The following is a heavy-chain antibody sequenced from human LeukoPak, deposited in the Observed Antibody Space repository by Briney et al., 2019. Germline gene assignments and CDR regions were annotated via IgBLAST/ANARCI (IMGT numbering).Heavy chain of an antibody. CDR2: LFLSGAT. Sequence: PSETLSLNCTVSDDFSSKFYWSWIRQPPGKGLEWIGHLFLSGATNYSPSLKSRLTMPVDRSKMHFSLRLTSVTAADTAVYFCARIDPLGFFDYWGQGMLVTVSS. D-gene: IGHD3-10*01. J-gene: IGHJ4*02. V-gene: IGHV4-59*01. CDR3: ARIDPLGFFDY. CDR1: DDFSSKFY.